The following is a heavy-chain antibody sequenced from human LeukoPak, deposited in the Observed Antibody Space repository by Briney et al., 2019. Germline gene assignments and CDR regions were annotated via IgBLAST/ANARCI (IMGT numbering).Heavy chain of an antibody. CDR3: ARTPYDSSGYYSDS. J-gene: IGHJ4*02. CDR2: MNPNSGNT. Sequence: ASAKVSCKASGYTFTSYDINWVRQATGQGLEWMGWMNPNSGNTGYAQKFQGRVTMTSNTSISTAYMDLSSLRSEDTAVYYCARTPYDSSGYYSDSWGQGTLVTVSS. V-gene: IGHV1-8*01. D-gene: IGHD3-22*01. CDR1: GYTFTSYD.